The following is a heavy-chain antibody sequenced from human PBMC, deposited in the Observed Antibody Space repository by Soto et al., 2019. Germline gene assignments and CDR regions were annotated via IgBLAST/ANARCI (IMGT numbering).Heavy chain of an antibody. CDR3: ASRERVDAFDV. J-gene: IGHJ3*01. CDR2: IIPISGSI. D-gene: IGHD1-26*01. Sequence: QVQLVQSGAEVKKPGSSVEVSCKASGGTFSSYGITWVRQASGQGLEWMGGIIPISGSIKFAQKLQGRLTIIPDASTSTVYMELSSLTSEDAAVYYCASRERVDAFDVWGQGTMVTVSS. V-gene: IGHV1-69*01. CDR1: GGTFSSYG.